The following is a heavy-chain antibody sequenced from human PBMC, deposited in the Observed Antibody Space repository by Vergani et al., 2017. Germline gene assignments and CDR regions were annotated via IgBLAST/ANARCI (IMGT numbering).Heavy chain of an antibody. Sequence: EVQLVESGGGLVKPGGSLRLSCAASGFTFSSYSMNWVRQAPGKGLEWVSSISSSSSYIYYADSVKGRFTISRDNAKNSLYLQMNSLRAEDTAVYYCARGISGSYFKYYYYGMDVWGQGTTVTVSS. CDR2: ISSSSSYI. CDR1: GFTFSSYS. V-gene: IGHV3-21*01. D-gene: IGHD1-26*01. CDR3: ARGISGSYFKYYYYGMDV. J-gene: IGHJ6*02.